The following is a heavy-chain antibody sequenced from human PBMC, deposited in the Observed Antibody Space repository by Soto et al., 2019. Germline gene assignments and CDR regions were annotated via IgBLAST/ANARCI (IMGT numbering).Heavy chain of an antibody. CDR3: ARVGSQQLTPYYYYYYGMDV. CDR1: GFTFSSYW. Sequence: EVQLLESGGGLVQPGGSLRLSCAASGFTFSSYWMSWVRQAPGKGLEWVANIKQDGSEKYYVDSVKGRFTISRDNAKNSLYLQMNSLRAEDTAVYYCARVGSQQLTPYYYYYYGMDVWGQGTTVTVSS. J-gene: IGHJ6*02. CDR2: IKQDGSEK. D-gene: IGHD6-13*01. V-gene: IGHV3-7*03.